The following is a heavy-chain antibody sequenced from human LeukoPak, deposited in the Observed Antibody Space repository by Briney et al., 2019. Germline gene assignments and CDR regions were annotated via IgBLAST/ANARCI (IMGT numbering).Heavy chain of an antibody. J-gene: IGHJ4*02. CDR3: ARDDAISGGYLDY. Sequence: GRSLRLSCAASGFTFSSFAMHWVRQAPGKGLEWVALISYDGSNKYYADSVKGRFTISRDNSKNTLYLQMNSLRAEDTAVYYCARDDAISGGYLDYWGQGTLVTVSS. V-gene: IGHV3-30-3*01. CDR1: GFTFSSFA. D-gene: IGHD2-2*01. CDR2: ISYDGSNK.